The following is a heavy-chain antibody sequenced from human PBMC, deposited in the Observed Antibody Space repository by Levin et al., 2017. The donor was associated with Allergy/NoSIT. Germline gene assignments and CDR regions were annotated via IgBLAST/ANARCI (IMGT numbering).Heavy chain of an antibody. V-gene: IGHV4-34*01. CDR2: INHSGST. J-gene: IGHJ5*02. Sequence: GSLRLSCAVYGGSFSGHYWSWIRQPPGKGLEWIGEINHSGSTNYNASLKSRVTISVDTSKNQFSLKLSSVTAADTAVYYCASRSNDIVVVVAAKNWFDPWGQGTLVTVSS. CDR3: ASRSNDIVVVVAAKNWFDP. CDR1: GGSFSGHY. D-gene: IGHD2-15*01.